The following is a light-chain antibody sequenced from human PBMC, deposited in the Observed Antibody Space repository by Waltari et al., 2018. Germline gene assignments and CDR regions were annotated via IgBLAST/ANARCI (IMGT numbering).Light chain of an antibody. CDR2: AAS. CDR1: QGISNS. Sequence: DIQMTQSPSPLPLSVGDRSTITCRASQGISNSLAWYQQKPGKAPKLLLYAASRLESGVPSKFSGSRSGTDYTLTISSLQPEDFATYYCQQYYSTPPCTFGQGTKLEI. V-gene: IGKV1-NL1*01. CDR3: QQYYSTPPCT. J-gene: IGKJ2*02.